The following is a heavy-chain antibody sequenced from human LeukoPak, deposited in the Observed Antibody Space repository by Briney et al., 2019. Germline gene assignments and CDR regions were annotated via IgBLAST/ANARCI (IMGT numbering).Heavy chain of an antibody. CDR3: ARGGYSGYVLR. Sequence: SETLSLTCTVSGGSISSYYWSWIRQPPGKGLEWIGYIYYSGSTNYNPSLKSRVTISVDTSKNQFSLKLSSVTAADTAVYYCARGGYSGYVLRWGQGTLVTVSS. CDR1: GGSISSYY. CDR2: IYYSGST. D-gene: IGHD5-12*01. J-gene: IGHJ4*02. V-gene: IGHV4-59*01.